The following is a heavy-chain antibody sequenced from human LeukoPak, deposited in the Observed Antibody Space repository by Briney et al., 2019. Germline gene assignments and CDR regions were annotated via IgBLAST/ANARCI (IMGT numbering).Heavy chain of an antibody. D-gene: IGHD5-12*01. Sequence: SETLSLTCTVSGGSISSSSYYWGWIRQPPGKGLEWIGSIYYSGSTYYNPSLKSRVTISVDTSKNQFSLKLSSVTAADTAVYYCARLIVATIHFDYWGQGTLVTVSS. CDR1: GGSISSSSYY. V-gene: IGHV4-39*07. CDR3: ARLIVATIHFDY. J-gene: IGHJ4*02. CDR2: IYYSGST.